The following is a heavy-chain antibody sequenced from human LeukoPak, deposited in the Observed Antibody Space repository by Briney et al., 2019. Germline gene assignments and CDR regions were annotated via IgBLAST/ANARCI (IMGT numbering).Heavy chain of an antibody. D-gene: IGHD2-2*01. CDR3: AKWDIVVVPAAMAALDY. CDR2: ISSSSSYI. CDR1: GFTFSSYS. Sequence: GGSLRLSCAASGFTFSSYSMNWVRQAPGKGLEWVSSISSSSSYIYYADSVKGRFTISRDNSKNTLYLQMNSLRAEDTAVYYCAKWDIVVVPAAMAALDYWGQGTLVTVSS. V-gene: IGHV3-21*04. J-gene: IGHJ4*02.